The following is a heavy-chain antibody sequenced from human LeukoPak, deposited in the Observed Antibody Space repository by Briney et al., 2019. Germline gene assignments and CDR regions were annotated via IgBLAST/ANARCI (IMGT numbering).Heavy chain of an antibody. CDR3: ARASSIGFV. J-gene: IGHJ6*04. V-gene: IGHV4-34*01. CDR1: GGSFSGYY. D-gene: IGHD2/OR15-2a*01. CDR2: INHSGST. Sequence: SETLSLTCAVYGGSFSGYYWSWIRQPPGKGLEWIGEINHSGSTNYNPSLKGRVTISVDTSKNQFSLKLSSVTAADTAVYYCARASSIGFVWGKGTTVTVSS.